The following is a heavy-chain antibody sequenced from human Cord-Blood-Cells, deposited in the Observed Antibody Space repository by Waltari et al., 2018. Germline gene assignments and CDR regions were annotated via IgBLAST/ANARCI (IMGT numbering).Heavy chain of an antibody. V-gene: IGHV4-4*02. CDR2: IYHSGST. CDR3: ARYAARYCSSTSCYYYYGMDV. Sequence: QVQLQESGPGLVKPSGTLSLTCAVSGGSISSSNWWSWVRQPPGKGLAWIGEIYHSGSTNYNPSLKSRVTISVDKSKNQFSLKLSSVTAADTAVYYCARYAARYCSSTSCYYYYGMDVWGQGTTVTVSS. CDR1: GGSISSSNW. J-gene: IGHJ6*02. D-gene: IGHD2-2*01.